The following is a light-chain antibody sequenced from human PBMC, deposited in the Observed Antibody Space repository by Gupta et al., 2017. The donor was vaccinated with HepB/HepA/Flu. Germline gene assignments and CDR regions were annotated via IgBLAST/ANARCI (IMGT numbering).Light chain of an antibody. CDR3: QQVYNHVT. Sequence: AIQLTQSPSSLSASVGDRVTITCRASQGISSALAWYQQRPGKPPKLLINYASSLESEVPSRFSGSGSGTDFTLTSSSRQPEDFANYYWQQVYNHVTFGGGTKVEV. J-gene: IGKJ4*01. CDR1: QGISSA. CDR2: YAS. V-gene: IGKV1D-13*01.